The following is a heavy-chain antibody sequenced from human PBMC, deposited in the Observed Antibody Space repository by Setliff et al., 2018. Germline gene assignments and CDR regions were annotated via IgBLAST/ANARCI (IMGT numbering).Heavy chain of an antibody. CDR1: TYIFNSYG. CDR2: ISNYNDIT. D-gene: IGHD4-17*01. CDR3: AIDVPLTTVTKNYFGP. J-gene: IGHJ5*02. V-gene: IGHV1-18*01. Sequence: GASVKVSCKASTYIFNSYGISWVRQAPGHGLEWMGWISNYNDITNYAQRFQGRVTMTTDTSTSAAYMELRSLRSDDTAVYYCAIDVPLTTVTKNYFGPWGQGTLVTVSS.